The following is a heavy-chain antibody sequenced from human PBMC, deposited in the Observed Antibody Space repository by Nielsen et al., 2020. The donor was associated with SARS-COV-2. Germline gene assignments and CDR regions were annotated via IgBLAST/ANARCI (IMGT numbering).Heavy chain of an antibody. Sequence: GGSLRLSCAASGFTFSNYALHWVRQAPGKGLEWVAIISYDGSNKYYADSVKGRFAISRDYSRNTLYLQMNSLRAEDTAVYYCARGDSDGLLDYWGQGTLVTVSS. V-gene: IGHV3-30*09. J-gene: IGHJ4*02. CDR1: GFTFSNYA. CDR3: ARGDSDGLLDY. D-gene: IGHD3-22*01. CDR2: ISYDGSNK.